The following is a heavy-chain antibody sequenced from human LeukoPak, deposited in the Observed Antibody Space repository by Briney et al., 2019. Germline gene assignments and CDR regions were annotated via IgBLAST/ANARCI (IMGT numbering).Heavy chain of an antibody. Sequence: GGSLRLSCAASGFTFSSYAMSWVRQAPGKGLEWVAAISGSGGSTYYAGSGRFTISRDNSKNTLYLQMNSLRAEDTAVYYCAKNLGTGGTGLRGAFDIWGQGTMVTVSS. CDR3: AKNLGTGGTGLRGAFDI. V-gene: IGHV3-23*01. J-gene: IGHJ3*02. CDR1: GFTFSSYA. D-gene: IGHD3/OR15-3a*01. CDR2: ISGSGGST.